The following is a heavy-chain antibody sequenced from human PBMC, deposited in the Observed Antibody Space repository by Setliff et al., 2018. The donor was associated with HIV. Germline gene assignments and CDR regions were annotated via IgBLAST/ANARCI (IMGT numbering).Heavy chain of an antibody. CDR2: FDPEDGPDDGQT. D-gene: IGHD3-10*01. CDR3: ATEGPTGAYFHD. Sequence: ASVKVSCKVSGSSLTELSIHWVRQTPGKGLQWMGGFDPEDGPDDGQTIYARKFQGRVTMTEDTSTDTAYMVLARLTSEDTAVYFCATEGPTGAYFHDWGQGTLVTVSS. CDR1: GSSLTELS. V-gene: IGHV1-24*01. J-gene: IGHJ4*02.